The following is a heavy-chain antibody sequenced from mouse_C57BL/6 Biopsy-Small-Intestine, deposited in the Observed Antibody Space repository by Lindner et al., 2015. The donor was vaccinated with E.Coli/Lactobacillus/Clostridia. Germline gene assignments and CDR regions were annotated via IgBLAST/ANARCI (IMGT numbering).Heavy chain of an antibody. Sequence: VQLQESGAELVKPGASVKIPCKASGYTFTDYNMDWVKQSHGKSLEWIGDINPNNGGTIYNQKFKGKATLAADKSSSTAYMQLSSLTSEDSAVYYCAGYGWGAMDYWGQGTSVTVSS. J-gene: IGHJ4*01. CDR1: GYTFTDYN. CDR3: AGYGWGAMDY. D-gene: IGHD1-1*01. V-gene: IGHV1-18*01. CDR2: INPNNGGT.